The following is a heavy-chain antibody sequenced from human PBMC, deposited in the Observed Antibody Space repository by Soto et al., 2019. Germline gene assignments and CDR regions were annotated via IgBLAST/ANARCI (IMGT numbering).Heavy chain of an antibody. CDR3: GPDSSGPFPNWFDP. Sequence: EVQLLESGGSLVQPGESLRLSCAGSGFTFSSYAIGWVRQAPGKGLEWVSSISGSGDSTYYADSVKGRFTISRDNSKNTLYLQMNSLRAEDTAVYYCGPDSSGPFPNWFDPWGQGTLVTVSS. CDR1: GFTFSSYA. D-gene: IGHD3-22*01. CDR2: ISGSGDST. J-gene: IGHJ5*02. V-gene: IGHV3-23*01.